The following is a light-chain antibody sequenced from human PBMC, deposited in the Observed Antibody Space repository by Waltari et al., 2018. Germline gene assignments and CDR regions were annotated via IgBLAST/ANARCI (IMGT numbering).Light chain of an antibody. J-gene: IGKJ1*01. CDR1: QGIGNN. CDR3: QQGYSYPRT. V-gene: IGKV1-16*01. Sequence: DIQMTQSPSSLSASVGDPVTITCQASQGIGNNLNWYQQKPGKAPKLLIYRASSLQSGIPSRFSGSGSGTDFTLTISSLQPEDFATYYCQQGYSYPRTFGQGTKVEIK. CDR2: RAS.